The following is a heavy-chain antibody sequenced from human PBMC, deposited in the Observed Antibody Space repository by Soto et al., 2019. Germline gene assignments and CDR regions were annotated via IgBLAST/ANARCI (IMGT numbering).Heavy chain of an antibody. CDR2: IYDGGST. V-gene: IGHV3-53*01. CDR1: GFTVSNTY. CDR3: AKGFNWNSVDS. J-gene: IGHJ4*02. Sequence: PGGSLRLSCEVSGFTVSNTYMSWIRQAPGKGLEWVSIIYDGGSTYYTDSVKGRFTISKDNSKNTVSLQMNSLRAEDTALYYCAKGFNWNSVDSWGQGTPVTVFS. D-gene: IGHD1-1*01.